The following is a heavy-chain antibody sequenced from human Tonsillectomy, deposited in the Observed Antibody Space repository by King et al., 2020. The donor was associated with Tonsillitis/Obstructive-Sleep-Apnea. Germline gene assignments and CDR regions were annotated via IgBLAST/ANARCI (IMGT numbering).Heavy chain of an antibody. CDR2: ISSSGGST. J-gene: IGHJ4*02. CDR3: AKGSNFGRSSGYSYIDY. Sequence: VQLVESGGGLVQPGGSLRLSCAASGFPFSSYSMIWVRQAPGKGLEWVSSISSSGGSTYSADSVKGRFTISRDNSKNTLFLQLNSLRAEDTAVYYCAKGSNFGRSSGYSYIDYWGQGTLVTVSS. CDR1: GFPFSSYS. D-gene: IGHD6-6*01. V-gene: IGHV3-23*04.